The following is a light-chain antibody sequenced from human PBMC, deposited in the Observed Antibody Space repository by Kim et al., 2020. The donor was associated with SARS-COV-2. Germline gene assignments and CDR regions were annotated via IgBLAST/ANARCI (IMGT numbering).Light chain of an antibody. CDR3: QQYGSSPYT. CDR2: GAS. J-gene: IGKJ2*01. V-gene: IGKV3-20*01. Sequence: SPGERATLSCRASQSVSGSYLAWYQKKPGQAPRLLIYGASTRATGIPDRFSGSGSGTDFTLTISRLEPENFAVYYCQQYGSSPYTFGQETDLEI. CDR1: QSVSGSY.